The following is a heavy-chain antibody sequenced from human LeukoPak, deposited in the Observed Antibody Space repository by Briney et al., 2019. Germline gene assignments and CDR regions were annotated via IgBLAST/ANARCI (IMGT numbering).Heavy chain of an antibody. CDR3: ARRLPYCSSTSCYGVNWFDP. Sequence: SETLSLTCAVYGGSFSGYYWSWIRQPPGKGLEWIGEINHSGSTNYNPSLKSRVAISVDTSKNQFSLKLSSVTAADTAVYYCARRLPYCSSTSCYGVNWFDPWGQGTLVTVSS. D-gene: IGHD2-2*01. J-gene: IGHJ5*02. V-gene: IGHV4-34*01. CDR2: INHSGST. CDR1: GGSFSGYY.